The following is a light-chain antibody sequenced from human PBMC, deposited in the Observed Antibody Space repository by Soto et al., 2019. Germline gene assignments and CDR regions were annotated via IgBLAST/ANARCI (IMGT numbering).Light chain of an antibody. Sequence: QSALTQPASVSGSPGQSITISCTGTSSDVGGYNYVSWYQQHPGKVPKLMIYEVNNRPSGVSNRFSGSKSGNTASLTISGPQAEDEANYYCTSYTSGSTKVLGGGTKLPVL. J-gene: IGLJ3*02. CDR3: TSYTSGSTKV. CDR2: EVN. CDR1: SSDVGGYNY. V-gene: IGLV2-14*01.